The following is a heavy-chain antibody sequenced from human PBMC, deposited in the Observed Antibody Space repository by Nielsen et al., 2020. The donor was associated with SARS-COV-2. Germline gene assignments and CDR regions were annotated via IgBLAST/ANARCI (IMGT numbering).Heavy chain of an antibody. CDR2: ISAYNGNT. V-gene: IGHV1-18*01. D-gene: IGHD3-3*01. J-gene: IGHJ6*02. CDR3: ARDRVFGVVITGYYYYYGMDV. CDR1: GYTFTGYG. Sequence: ASVKVSCKASGYTFTGYGISWVRQAPGQGLEWMGWISAYNGNTNYAQKLQGRVTMTTDTSTSTAYMELRSLRSDDTAVYYCARDRVFGVVITGYYYYYGMDVWGQGTTVTVSS.